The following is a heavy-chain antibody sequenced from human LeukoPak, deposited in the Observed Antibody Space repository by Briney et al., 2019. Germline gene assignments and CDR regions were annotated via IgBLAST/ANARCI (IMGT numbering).Heavy chain of an antibody. CDR2: LHADGIER. CDR3: ARGGYSFDY. CDR1: GFTLSGYW. D-gene: IGHD5-12*01. Sequence: GGSLRLSCATSGFTLSGYWMSWVRQAPGKGLEWVARLHADGIERYYVDPVKGRFTISRDNAKNSLHLQMYSLRLDDTAVYYCARGGYSFDYLGQGTLVTVSS. J-gene: IGHJ4*02. V-gene: IGHV3-7*01.